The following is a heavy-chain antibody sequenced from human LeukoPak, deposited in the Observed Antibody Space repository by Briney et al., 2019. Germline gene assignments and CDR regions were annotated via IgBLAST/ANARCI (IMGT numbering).Heavy chain of an antibody. CDR1: GFTFSSYA. V-gene: IGHV3-23*01. D-gene: IGHD2/OR15-2a*01. CDR3: AAISYLAFDI. J-gene: IGHJ3*02. Sequence: PGGSLRLSCAASGFTFSSYAMSWVRQAPGKGLEWVSTINGGGVNTHYADSVGGRFTISRDNSKNTLFLQMNSLRDEDTAVYYCAAISYLAFDIWGQGTVVTVSS. CDR2: INGGGVNT.